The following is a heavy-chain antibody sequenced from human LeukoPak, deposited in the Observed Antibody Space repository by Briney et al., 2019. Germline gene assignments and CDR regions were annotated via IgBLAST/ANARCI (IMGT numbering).Heavy chain of an antibody. D-gene: IGHD6-19*01. Sequence: GASVKVSCKASGYSFSSYSISWVRQAPGQGLEWMGWISAYSGNTNYAHKLQGRVTMTRNTSISTAYMELSSLRSEDTAIYYCARGSRSGDYWGQGTLVTVSS. CDR1: GYSFSSYS. CDR3: ARGSRSGDY. V-gene: IGHV1-18*01. J-gene: IGHJ4*02. CDR2: ISAYSGNT.